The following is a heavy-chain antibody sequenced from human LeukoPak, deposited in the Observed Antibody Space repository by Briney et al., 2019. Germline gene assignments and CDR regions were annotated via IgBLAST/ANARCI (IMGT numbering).Heavy chain of an antibody. J-gene: IGHJ6*02. V-gene: IGHV4-59*01. Sequence: SETLSLTCTVSGGSISSYYWSWLRQPPGKGLEWIGYIYYSGSTNYNPSLKSRVTISVDTSKNQFSLKLSSVTAADTAVYYCARDWMVHSPNYYYYYGMDVWGQGTTVTVSS. CDR3: ARDWMVHSPNYYYYYGMDV. CDR1: GGSISSYY. D-gene: IGHD3-10*01. CDR2: IYYSGST.